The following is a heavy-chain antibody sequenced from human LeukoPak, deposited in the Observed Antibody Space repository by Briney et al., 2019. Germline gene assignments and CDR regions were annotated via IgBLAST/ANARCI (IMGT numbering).Heavy chain of an antibody. J-gene: IGHJ4*02. CDR3: ARPYYYGSGSYDGLYYFDY. D-gene: IGHD3-10*01. V-gene: IGHV4-34*01. Sequence: SETLSLTCTVSGGSISSYYWSWIRQPPGKGLEWIGEINHSGSTNYNPSLKSRVTISVDTSKNQFSLKLSSVTAADTAVYYCARPYYYGSGSYDGLYYFDYWGQGTLVTVSS. CDR1: GGSISSYY. CDR2: INHSGST.